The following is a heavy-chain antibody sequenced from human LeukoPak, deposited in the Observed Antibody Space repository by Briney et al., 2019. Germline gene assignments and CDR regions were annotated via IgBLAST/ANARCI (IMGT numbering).Heavy chain of an antibody. CDR3: ARDASTAGTTWHY. CDR2: IKQDGSEK. Sequence: PGGSLRLSCVASGLTLSTYWMSWVRQAPGKGLQWVANIKQDGSEKSYVDSVKGRFTISRDNAKNSLYLQMNSLRAEDTAVYYCARDASTAGTTWHYWGQGTLDTVSS. J-gene: IGHJ4*02. V-gene: IGHV3-7*01. CDR1: GLTLSTYW. D-gene: IGHD1-1*01.